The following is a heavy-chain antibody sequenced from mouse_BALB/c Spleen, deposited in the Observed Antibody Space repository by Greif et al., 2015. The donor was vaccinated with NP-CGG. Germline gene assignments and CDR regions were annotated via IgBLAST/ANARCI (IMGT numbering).Heavy chain of an antibody. V-gene: IGHV5-12-2*01. CDR3: ARHEALGGGLRAMDY. CDR1: GFTFSSYT. CDR2: ISNGGGST. D-gene: IGHD3-1*01. Sequence: EVKLVESGGGLVQPGGSLKLSCAASGFTFSSYTMSWVRQTPEKRLEWVAYISNGGGSTHYPDTVKGRFTISRDNAKNTLYLQVSSLKSEDTAMYYCARHEALGGGLRAMDYWGQGTSVTVSS. J-gene: IGHJ4*01.